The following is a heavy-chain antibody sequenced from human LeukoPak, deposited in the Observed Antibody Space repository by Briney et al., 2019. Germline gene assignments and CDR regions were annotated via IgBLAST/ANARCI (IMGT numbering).Heavy chain of an antibody. CDR3: AREVQLWLRGGVDY. CDR2: ISSSSSYT. Sequence: GGSLRLSCAASGFTFSDYYMSWLRQAPGKGVEGVSYISSSSSYTNYADSVKGRFTISRDNAKNSLYLQMNSLRAEDTAVYYCAREVQLWLRGGVDYWGQGTLVTVSS. J-gene: IGHJ4*02. V-gene: IGHV3-11*06. D-gene: IGHD5-18*01. CDR1: GFTFSDYY.